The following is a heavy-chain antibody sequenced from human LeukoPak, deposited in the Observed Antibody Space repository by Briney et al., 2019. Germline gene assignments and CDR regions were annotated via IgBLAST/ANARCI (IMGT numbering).Heavy chain of an antibody. CDR3: ARDQYLDC. Sequence: PGGSLRLSCAASGFTFTDYYMSWIRQAPGKGLEWVSSISRGGNSIYYADSVRGRFTISRDNAQNSLYLQINSLRAEDTALHYCARDQYLDCRGQGTLVTVSS. V-gene: IGHV3-11*01. CDR2: ISRGGNSI. J-gene: IGHJ4*02. CDR1: GFTFTDYY.